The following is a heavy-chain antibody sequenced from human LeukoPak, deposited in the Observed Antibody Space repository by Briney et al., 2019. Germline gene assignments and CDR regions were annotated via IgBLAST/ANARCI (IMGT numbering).Heavy chain of an antibody. CDR1: GGTFSSYA. Sequence: GASVKVSCKASGGTFSSYAISWVRQAPGQGLEWMGGIIPIFGTANYAQKFQGRVTISADKSTSIVYMELSSLRSEDTAVYYCARDRNSAYPEYYMDVWGKGTTVTVSS. CDR3: ARDRNSAYPEYYMDV. J-gene: IGHJ6*03. D-gene: IGHD5-12*01. CDR2: IIPIFGTA. V-gene: IGHV1-69*06.